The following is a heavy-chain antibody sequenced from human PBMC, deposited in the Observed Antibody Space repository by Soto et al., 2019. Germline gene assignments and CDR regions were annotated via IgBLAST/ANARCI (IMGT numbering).Heavy chain of an antibody. V-gene: IGHV5-10-1*01. CDR1: GYSFTSYW. J-gene: IGHJ6*02. CDR2: IDPSDSYT. CDR3: ARQAPSYSRRWSNYYYGMDV. Sequence: PGESLKISCKGSGYSFTSYWISWVRQMPGKGLEWMGRIDPSDSYTNYSPSFQGHVTISADKSISTAYLQWSSLKASDTAMYYCARQAPSYSRRWSNYYYGMDVWGQGTTVTVSS. D-gene: IGHD6-13*01.